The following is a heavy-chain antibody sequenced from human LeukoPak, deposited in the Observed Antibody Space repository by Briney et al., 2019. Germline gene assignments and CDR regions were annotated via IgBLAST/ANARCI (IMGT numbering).Heavy chain of an antibody. CDR3: ASDGYSSGWYEGY. D-gene: IGHD6-19*01. Sequence: PGGSLRLSCAASGFTFSSYSMNWVRQAPGKWLEWVSSISSSSSYIYYADSVKGRFTISRDNAKNSLYLQMNSLRAEDTAVYYCASDGYSSGWYEGYWGQGTLVTDSS. V-gene: IGHV3-21*01. CDR2: ISSSSSYI. J-gene: IGHJ4*02. CDR1: GFTFSSYS.